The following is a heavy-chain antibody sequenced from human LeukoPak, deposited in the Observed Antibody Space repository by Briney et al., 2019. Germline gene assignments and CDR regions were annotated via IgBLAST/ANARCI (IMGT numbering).Heavy chain of an antibody. J-gene: IGHJ3*01. Sequence: WGSLRLSCAAYGFTFSSYDMSWVRQAQGKVPDSAPTIRGSGCSTYYSDSVKGRFTVSRDNSQNTLFLHMSSLRAEDTAVYFCARRPRDTSGYYLGAFHDWGQGTTVTVSS. CDR3: ARRPRDTSGYYLGAFHD. CDR1: GFTFSSYD. CDR2: IRGSGCST. V-gene: IGHV3-23*01. D-gene: IGHD3-22*01.